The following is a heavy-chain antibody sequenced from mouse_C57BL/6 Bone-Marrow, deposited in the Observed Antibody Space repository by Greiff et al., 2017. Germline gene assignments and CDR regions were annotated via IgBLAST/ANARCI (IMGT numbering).Heavy chain of an antibody. CDR3: ARHMGDYDRAWFAY. J-gene: IGHJ3*01. D-gene: IGHD2-4*01. Sequence: VQLLQSGAELVKPGASVKLSCKASGYTFTEYTIPWVKQRSGQGLEWIGWFYTGSGSIKYNEKFKDKATLTADKSSSTVYMELSRLTSEDSAVYCCARHMGDYDRAWFAYWGQGTLVTVSA. CDR2: FYTGSGSI. V-gene: IGHV1-62-2*01. CDR1: GYTFTEYT.